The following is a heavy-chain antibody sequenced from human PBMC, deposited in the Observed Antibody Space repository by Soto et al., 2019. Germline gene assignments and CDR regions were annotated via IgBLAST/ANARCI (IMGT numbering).Heavy chain of an antibody. J-gene: IGHJ5*02. CDR1: GVSVVSTNW. CDR3: AVTRGMTRGVAVLNENWLDP. CDR2: TYHGGRT. V-gene: IGHV4-4*02. D-gene: IGHD1-1*01. Sequence: KPSETLSLTCAVSGVSVVSTNWWTVLRQPAGKGLEWIGETYHGGRTTYNPSLESRVTISVDTSKNQFSLRLTSLTAADTAMYYCAVTRGMTRGVAVLNENWLDPWGQGTLVTVSS.